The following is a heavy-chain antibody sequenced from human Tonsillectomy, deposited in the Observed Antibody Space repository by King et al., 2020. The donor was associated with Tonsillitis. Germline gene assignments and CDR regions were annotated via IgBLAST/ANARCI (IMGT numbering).Heavy chain of an antibody. Sequence: QLQESGPRLVKPSETLSLTCTVSGGSISSYYWSWIRQPPGKGLEWIGYIYYSGSTNYNPSLKSRVTISIDTSKNQFSLKLNSVTAADTAVYYCARVGSGSPHFDYWGQGTLVTVSS. D-gene: IGHD6-19*01. CDR1: GGSISSYY. CDR2: IYYSGST. V-gene: IGHV4-59*01. CDR3: ARVGSGSPHFDY. J-gene: IGHJ4*02.